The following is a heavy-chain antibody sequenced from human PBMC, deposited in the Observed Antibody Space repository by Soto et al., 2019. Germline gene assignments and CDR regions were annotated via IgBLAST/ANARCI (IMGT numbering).Heavy chain of an antibody. V-gene: IGHV1-69*13. CDR3: ARVRCFNGLCHTADYGMDV. CDR1: GDVFRSYG. D-gene: IGHD2-8*01. Sequence: SVKVSCKASGDVFRSYGINWVRQAPGQGLEWMGGIIPISGTTNYAQKFQGRVAITADESTDTVYMELSRLRSEYTAVYFCARVRCFNGLCHTADYGMDVWGQGTTVTVSS. CDR2: IIPISGTT. J-gene: IGHJ6*02.